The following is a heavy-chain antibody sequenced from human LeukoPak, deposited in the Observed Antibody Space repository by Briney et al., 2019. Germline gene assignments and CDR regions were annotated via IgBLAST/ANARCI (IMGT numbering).Heavy chain of an antibody. CDR2: ISSSSSYI. D-gene: IGHD3-16*01. CDR3: ARGWGGLLDY. Sequence: GGSLRLSCAASGFTFSTYSMNWVRQAPGKGLEWVSSISSSSSYIYYADSVKGRFTISRDNAKNSLYLQMNSLRAEDTAVYYCARGWGGLLDYWGQGTLVTVSS. CDR1: GFTFSTYS. V-gene: IGHV3-21*01. J-gene: IGHJ4*02.